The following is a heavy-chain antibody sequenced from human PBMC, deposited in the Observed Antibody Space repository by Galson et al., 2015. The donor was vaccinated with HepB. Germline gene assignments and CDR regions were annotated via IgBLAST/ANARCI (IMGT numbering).Heavy chain of an antibody. J-gene: IGHJ5*02. Sequence: QSGAEVKQPGESLRISCKGSEYNFASYWISWVRQMPGKGLEWVAMIYPKNSYTHYSPSFQGHVTLSVDKSITTAYLQLSSLKASDTAIYYCARHGDFLNWFDPWGQGTLVTVSS. D-gene: IGHD3-10*01. V-gene: IGHV5-10-1*01. CDR2: IYPKNSYT. CDR1: EYNFASYW. CDR3: ARHGDFLNWFDP.